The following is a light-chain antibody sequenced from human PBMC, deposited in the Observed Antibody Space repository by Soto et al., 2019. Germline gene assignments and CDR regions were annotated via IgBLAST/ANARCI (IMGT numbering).Light chain of an antibody. J-gene: IGLJ1*01. Sequence: QSALTQPASVSGSPGQSITISCTGTSSDIGAYNYVSWYQQHPGKAPKLMIYDVNNGPSGVSDRFSGSKSGNTASLTISGLQAEDEADYYCSSYTSGSTRVFGTGTKVTVL. CDR3: SSYTSGSTRV. CDR2: DVN. V-gene: IGLV2-14*01. CDR1: SSDIGAYNY.